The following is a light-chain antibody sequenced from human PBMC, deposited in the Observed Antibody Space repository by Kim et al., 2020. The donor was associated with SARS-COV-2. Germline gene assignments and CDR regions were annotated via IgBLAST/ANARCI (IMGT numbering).Light chain of an antibody. CDR3: AAWDDSLNGVV. Sequence: GQRVISSCSGSSANRESNTVNWDQQHPGTAPKLLIYSNKQRPSGVPDRCSGYKSGTSASLGISGLQSEDEADYDGAAWDDSLNGVVVGGGTQLTVL. V-gene: IGLV1-44*01. CDR2: SNK. CDR1: SANRESNT. J-gene: IGLJ2*01.